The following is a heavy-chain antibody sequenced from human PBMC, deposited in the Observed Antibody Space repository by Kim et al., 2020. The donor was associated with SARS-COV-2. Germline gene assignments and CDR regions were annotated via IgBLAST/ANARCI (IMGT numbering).Heavy chain of an antibody. J-gene: IGHJ4*02. V-gene: IGHV4-34*01. D-gene: IGHD2-8*01. CDR2: INHSGST. CDR3: ASDDCTNGVCYPYFDY. Sequence: SETLSLTCAVYGGSFSGYYWSWIRQPPGKGLEWIGEINHSGSTNYNPSLKSRVTISVDTSKNQFSLKLSSVTAADTAVYYCASDDCTNGVCYPYFDYWGQGTLVTVSS. CDR1: GGSFSGYY.